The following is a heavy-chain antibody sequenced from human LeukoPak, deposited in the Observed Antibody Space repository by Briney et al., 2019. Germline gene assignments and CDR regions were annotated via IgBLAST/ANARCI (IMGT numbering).Heavy chain of an antibody. D-gene: IGHD5-12*01. V-gene: IGHV5-51*01. Sequence: GESLKISCKGSGYIFSNYWIGWVRQLPGKGLEWMGIIYPGDSGTKYSPSFQGQVTISADKSINTAYLQWSSLQASDTAMYYCARRRGYSGYDFWFDPWGQGTLVTVSS. CDR2: IYPGDSGT. CDR3: ARRRGYSGYDFWFDP. J-gene: IGHJ5*02. CDR1: GYIFSNYW.